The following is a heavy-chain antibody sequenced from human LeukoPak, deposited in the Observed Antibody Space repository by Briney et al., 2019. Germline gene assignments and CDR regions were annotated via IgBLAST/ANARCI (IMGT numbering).Heavy chain of an antibody. D-gene: IGHD6-13*01. Sequence: GGSLRLSCAASGFIFSNYWMSWVRQAPGKGLEWVANIKQDGSEKYYVDSVKGRFTISRDNAKNSLYLQMNSLRAEDTAVYYCAREQQLVHWGQGTLATVSS. CDR2: IKQDGSEK. CDR1: GFIFSNYW. J-gene: IGHJ4*02. V-gene: IGHV3-7*05. CDR3: AREQQLVH.